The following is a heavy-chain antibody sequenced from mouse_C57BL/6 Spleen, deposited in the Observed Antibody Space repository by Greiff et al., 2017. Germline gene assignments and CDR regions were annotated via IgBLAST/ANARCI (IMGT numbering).Heavy chain of an antibody. CDR3: ARGYYGSSYEWYFDV. D-gene: IGHD1-1*01. V-gene: IGHV1-76*01. CDR1: GYTFTDYY. Sequence: VQLVESGAELVRPGASVKLSCKASGYTFTDYYINWVKQRPGQGLEWIARIYPGSGNTYYNEKFKGKATLTAEKSSSTAYMQLSSLTSEDSAVYFCARGYYGSSYEWYFDVWGTGTTVTVSS. J-gene: IGHJ1*03. CDR2: IYPGSGNT.